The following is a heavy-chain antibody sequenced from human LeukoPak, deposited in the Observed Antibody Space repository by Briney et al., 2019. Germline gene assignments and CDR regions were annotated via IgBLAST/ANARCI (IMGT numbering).Heavy chain of an antibody. CDR3: ARGLAAAGTSYFDY. V-gene: IGHV4-61*08. D-gene: IGHD6-13*01. J-gene: IGHJ4*02. Sequence: SETLSLTCTVSGGSISSGGYYWSWIRQPPGKGLEWIGYIYYSGSTNYNPSLKSRVTISVDTSKNQFSLKLSSVTAADTAVYYCARGLAAAGTSYFDYWGQGTLVTVSS. CDR1: GGSISSGGYY. CDR2: IYYSGST.